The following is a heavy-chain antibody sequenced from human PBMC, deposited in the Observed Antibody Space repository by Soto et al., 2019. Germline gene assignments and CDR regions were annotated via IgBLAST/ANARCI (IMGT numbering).Heavy chain of an antibody. V-gene: IGHV3-74*01. J-gene: IGHJ6*03. Sequence: GGSLRLSCGTSGFTLRNHWMHWVRQASGKGLVWVGRIDGEGKTPIYGDSVKGRFTISRDNAQNTIYLHIDDLRAEDTAVYFCARDGGNGIFHFYMDVWGNGTTVTVSS. CDR3: ARDGGNGIFHFYMDV. CDR1: GFTLRNHW. D-gene: IGHD1-1*01. CDR2: IDGEGKTP.